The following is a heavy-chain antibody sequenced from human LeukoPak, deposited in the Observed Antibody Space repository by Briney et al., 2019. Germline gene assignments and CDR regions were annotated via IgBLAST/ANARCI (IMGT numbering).Heavy chain of an antibody. CDR1: GFTFSSHN. CDR2: ISGTTTYI. D-gene: IGHD3-16*01. CDR3: ARWHLTPVWDFDY. Sequence: PGGSLRLSCTASGFTFSSHNMNWVRQAPGKGLEWVSSISGTTTYIYYADSVEGRFTISRDNAKNSLYLQMNSLRAEDTAVYYCARWHLTPVWDFDYWGQGTLVTVSS. V-gene: IGHV3-21*01. J-gene: IGHJ4*02.